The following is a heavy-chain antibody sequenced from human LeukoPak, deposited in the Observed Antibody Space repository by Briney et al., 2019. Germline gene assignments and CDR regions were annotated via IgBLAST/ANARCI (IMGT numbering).Heavy chain of an antibody. D-gene: IGHD5-24*01. Sequence: GWSLRLSCAASGFTFSGYGMSWVRQAPGKGLEWVSGISGRGDNTDYADPVKGRFTISRDNSKNTLYLQMNSLRAEDTAVYYCAKSDDYNDRYYFVSWGQGTLVTVSS. J-gene: IGHJ4*02. CDR2: ISGRGDNT. V-gene: IGHV3-23*01. CDR3: AKSDDYNDRYYFVS. CDR1: GFTFSGYG.